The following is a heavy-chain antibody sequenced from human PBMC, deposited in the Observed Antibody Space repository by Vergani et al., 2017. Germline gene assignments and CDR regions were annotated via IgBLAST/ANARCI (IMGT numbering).Heavy chain of an antibody. CDR1: GGSISSYY. CDR3: ARVWRXYDSSGYYNYYFDY. Sequence: QVQLQESGPGLVKPSETLSLTCTVSGGSISSYYWSWIRQPPGKGLEWIGYIYYSGSTNYNPSLKSRVTISVDTSKNQFSLKLSSVTAADTAVYYCARVWRXYDSSGYYNYYFDYWGQGTLVTVSS. V-gene: IGHV4-59*01. D-gene: IGHD3-22*01. CDR2: IYYSGST. J-gene: IGHJ4*02.